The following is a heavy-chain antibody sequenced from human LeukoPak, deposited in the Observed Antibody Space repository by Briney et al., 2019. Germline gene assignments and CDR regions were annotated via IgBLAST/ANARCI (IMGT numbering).Heavy chain of an antibody. CDR3: ARNATVTTLKRAYNWFDP. CDR1: GGSISSSSYY. D-gene: IGHD4-17*01. Sequence: SETLSLTCTVSGGSISSSSYYWGWIRPPPGEGLEWIRSIINNGRTHNNQSLKSRVSISADTSTNQLSLKLRSVTAADTAAYYCARNATVTTLKRAYNWFDPWGQGTLVTVSS. V-gene: IGHV4-39*01. CDR2: IINNGRT. J-gene: IGHJ5*02.